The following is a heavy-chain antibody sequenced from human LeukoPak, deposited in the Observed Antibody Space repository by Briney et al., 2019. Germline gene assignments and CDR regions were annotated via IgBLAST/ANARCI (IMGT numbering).Heavy chain of an antibody. J-gene: IGHJ4*02. D-gene: IGHD3-22*01. CDR1: RFTLSSYG. CDR2: ISYDGSNK. Sequence: RGSLRLSCAASRFTLSSYGMRTVRQAPGKGREWVAVISYDGSNKYYADSLKGRFPISRDNSKNTLYLQMNSLRAEDTAVYYCAKDPSYYYDSSGYFDYWGQGTLVTVSA. CDR3: AKDPSYYYDSSGYFDY. V-gene: IGHV3-30*18.